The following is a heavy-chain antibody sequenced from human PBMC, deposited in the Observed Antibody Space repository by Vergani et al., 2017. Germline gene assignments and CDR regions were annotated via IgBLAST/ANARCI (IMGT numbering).Heavy chain of an antibody. CDR2: IWYDGSNK. J-gene: IGHJ4*02. Sequence: QVQLVESGGGVVQPGRSLRLSCAASGFTFSSYGMHWVRQAPGKGLEWVAVIWYDGSNKYYADSVKGRFTISRDNSKNTLYLQMNSLRAEDTAVYYCARLWGGEKKKGEEGGQGTLVTVSS. D-gene: IGHD2-21*01. V-gene: IGHV3-33*01. CDR3: ARLWGGEKKKGEE. CDR1: GFTFSSYG.